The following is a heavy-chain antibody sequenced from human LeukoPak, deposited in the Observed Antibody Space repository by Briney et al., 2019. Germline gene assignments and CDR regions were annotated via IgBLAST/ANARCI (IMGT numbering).Heavy chain of an antibody. D-gene: IGHD1-14*01. CDR1: GDSISSYY. CDR2: IYYSGST. J-gene: IGHJ4*02. V-gene: IGHV4-59*01. CDR3: ARYKPRGGGVVG. Sequence: SETLSLTCTVSGDSISSYYWSWIRQPPGKGLEWIGYIYYSGSTNYNPSLKSRVTISVDTSKNQFSLKLSSVTAADTAVYYCARYKPRGGGVVGWGQGTLVTVSS.